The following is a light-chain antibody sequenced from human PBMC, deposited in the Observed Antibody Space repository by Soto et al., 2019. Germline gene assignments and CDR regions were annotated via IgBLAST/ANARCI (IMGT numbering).Light chain of an antibody. CDR2: DVT. J-gene: IGLJ1*01. V-gene: IGLV2-14*03. CDR3: CSYTSSTIYV. CDR1: SSDVGGYNY. Sequence: QSALTQPASVSGSPGQSIAISCTGTSSDVGGYNYVSWYQQHPGKAPKLMIYDVTSRPSGVSDRFSGSKSGTTASLTISGLQAEDEADYYCCSYTSSTIYVFGTGIKLTVL.